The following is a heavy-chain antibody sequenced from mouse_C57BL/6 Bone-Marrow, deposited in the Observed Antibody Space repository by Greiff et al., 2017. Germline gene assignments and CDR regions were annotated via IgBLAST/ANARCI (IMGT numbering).Heavy chain of an antibody. CDR2: IDPETGGT. V-gene: IGHV1-15*01. CDR1: GYTFTDYE. CDR3: TRTEPYYDYDDYAMDY. D-gene: IGHD2-4*01. J-gene: IGHJ4*01. Sequence: QVQLKQSGAELVRPGASVTLSCKASGYTFTDYEMHWVKQTPVHGLEWIGAIDPETGGTAYNQKFKGKAILTADKSSSTAYMELRSLTSEASAVYYCTRTEPYYDYDDYAMDYWGQGTSVTVSS.